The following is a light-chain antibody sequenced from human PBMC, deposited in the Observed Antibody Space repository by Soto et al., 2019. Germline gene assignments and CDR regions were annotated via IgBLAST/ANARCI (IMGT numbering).Light chain of an antibody. V-gene: IGKV1-5*01. J-gene: IGKJ4*01. CDR3: QQFGSYSLT. CDR2: EAS. Sequence: DIQMTQSPSILSASVGDRVTITCRASQSISTSLAWYQQKPGKAPNLLISEASNLETGVPSRFSGSGSGTEFTLTISSLQTDDFATYYCQQFGSYSLTFGGGTKVDIK. CDR1: QSISTS.